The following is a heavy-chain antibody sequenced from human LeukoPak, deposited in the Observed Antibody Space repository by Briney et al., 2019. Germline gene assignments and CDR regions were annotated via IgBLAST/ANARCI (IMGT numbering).Heavy chain of an antibody. J-gene: IGHJ4*02. V-gene: IGHV3-23*01. Sequence: PGGSLRLSCAASGFTFSSYAMSWVRQAPGKGLEWVSAISGSGGSTYYADSVKGRFTISRDNSKNTLYLQMNSLRAEDTAVYYCAKDRARRWGVTANYDFDYWGQGTLVTVSS. CDR3: AKDRARRWGVTANYDFDY. CDR2: ISGSGGST. D-gene: IGHD2-21*02. CDR1: GFTFSSYA.